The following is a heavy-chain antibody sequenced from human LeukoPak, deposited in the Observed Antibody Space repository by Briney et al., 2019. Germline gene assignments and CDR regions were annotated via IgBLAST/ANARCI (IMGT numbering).Heavy chain of an antibody. CDR2: IKQDGSEK. J-gene: IGHJ5*02. CDR1: GFTFSGYW. Sequence: GGSLRLSCAASGFTFSGYWMSWVRQAPGKGLEWVANIKQDGSEKYYVDPVKGRFTISRDNAKNSLYLQMNSLRAEDTAVYYCARDNGYSYGLLAEGWFDPWGQGTLVTVSS. CDR3: ARDNGYSYGLLAEGWFDP. V-gene: IGHV3-7*01. D-gene: IGHD5-18*01.